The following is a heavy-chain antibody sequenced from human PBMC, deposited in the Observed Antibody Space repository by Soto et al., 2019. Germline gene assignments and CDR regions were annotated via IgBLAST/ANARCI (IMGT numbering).Heavy chain of an antibody. V-gene: IGHV3-49*03. CDR1: GFTFGDYA. D-gene: IGHD3-3*01. J-gene: IGHJ4*02. Sequence: GGSLRLSCTASGFTFGDYAMSWFRQAPGKGLEWVGFIRSKAYGGKTEYAASVKGRFTISRDDSKSIAYLQMNSLKTEDTAVYYCTSCSLRFLEWLSIPYYFDYWGQGTLVTVSS. CDR2: IRSKAYGGKT. CDR3: TSCSLRFLEWLSIPYYFDY.